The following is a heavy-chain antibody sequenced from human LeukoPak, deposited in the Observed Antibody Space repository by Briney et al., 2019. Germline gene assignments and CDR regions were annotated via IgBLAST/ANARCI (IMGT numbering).Heavy chain of an antibody. D-gene: IGHD3-3*01. J-gene: IGHJ4*02. V-gene: IGHV3-74*01. CDR3: ARRGGIHLEYFDY. CDR2: INSDGSDT. Sequence: GGSLRLSCAASGFTFSSYWMHWVRQAPGKGLVWVSRINSDGSDTTYADSVKGRFTISRDNAKNTLYLQMNSLRAEDTAVYYCARRGGIHLEYFDYWGQGTLVTVSS. CDR1: GFTFSSYW.